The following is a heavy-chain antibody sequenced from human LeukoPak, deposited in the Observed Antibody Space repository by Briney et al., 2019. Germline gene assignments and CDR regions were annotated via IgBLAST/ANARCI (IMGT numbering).Heavy chain of an antibody. V-gene: IGHV4-4*07. CDR2: IYTSGST. J-gene: IGHJ3*02. D-gene: IGHD2-15*01. CDR1: GGSISSYY. Sequence: LETLSLTCTVSGGSISSYYWSWIRQPAGKGLEWIGRIYTSGSTNYNPSLKSRVTMSVDTSKNQFSLKLSSVTAADTAVYYCARDVGYCSGGSCYLSAFDIWGQGTMVTVSS. CDR3: ARDVGYCSGGSCYLSAFDI.